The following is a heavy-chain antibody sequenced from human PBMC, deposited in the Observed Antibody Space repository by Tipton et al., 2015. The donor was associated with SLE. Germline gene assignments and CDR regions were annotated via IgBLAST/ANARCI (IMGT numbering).Heavy chain of an antibody. CDR2: IYHSGST. V-gene: IGHV4-59*11. J-gene: IGHJ4*02. CDR1: GGSISSHY. Sequence: TLSLTCTVSGGSISSHYWGWIRQPPGKGLEWIGSIYHSGSTYYNPSLKSRVTISVDTSKNQFSLKLSSVTAADTAVYYCASNIAAAGGSGYFDYWGQGTLVTVSS. CDR3: ASNIAAAGGSGYFDY. D-gene: IGHD6-13*01.